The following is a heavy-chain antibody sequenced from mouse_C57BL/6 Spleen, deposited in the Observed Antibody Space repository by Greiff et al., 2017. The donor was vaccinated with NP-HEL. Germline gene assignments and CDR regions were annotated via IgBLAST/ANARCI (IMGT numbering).Heavy chain of an antibody. Sequence: QVQLKESGPGLVAPSQSLSITCTVSGFSLTSYGVHWVRQPPGTGLEWLVVIWSDGSTTYNSALKSRLSISKDNSKSQVFLKMNSLQTDDTAMYYCARQAYYSLYAMDYWGQGTSVTVSS. V-gene: IGHV2-6-1*01. CDR3: ARQAYYSLYAMDY. CDR2: IWSDGST. J-gene: IGHJ4*01. D-gene: IGHD2-12*01. CDR1: GFSLTSYG.